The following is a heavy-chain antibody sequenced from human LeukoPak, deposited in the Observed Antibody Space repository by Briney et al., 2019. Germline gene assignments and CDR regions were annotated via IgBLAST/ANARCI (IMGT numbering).Heavy chain of an antibody. CDR3: ARGYSSGYGALDI. CDR1: GFTFSTYN. V-gene: IGHV3-48*04. D-gene: IGHD5-18*01. CDR2: IGSISSAI. Sequence: GGSLRLSCAASGFTFSTYNMTWVRQAPGKGLEWVSYIGSISSAIYYADSVEGRFTISRDNAKNSLYLQMNSLRAEDTAVYYCARGYSSGYGALDIWGQGTMVTVSS. J-gene: IGHJ3*02.